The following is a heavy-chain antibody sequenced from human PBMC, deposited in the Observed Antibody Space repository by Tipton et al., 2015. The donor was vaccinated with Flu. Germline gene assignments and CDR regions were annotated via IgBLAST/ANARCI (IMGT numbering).Heavy chain of an antibody. CDR1: GGSISSHY. CDR2: LSYSGST. V-gene: IGHV4-59*11. D-gene: IGHD4-11*01. J-gene: IGHJ6*02. CDR3: AGDYGNYGNGMDV. Sequence: LRLSCTVSGGSISSHYWSWIRQPPGKGLEWIGYLSYSGSTNYKPSLKSRVTISVDTSKNKFSLKLSSVTAAETAVYCCAGDYGNYGNGMDVWGQGTTVTVSS.